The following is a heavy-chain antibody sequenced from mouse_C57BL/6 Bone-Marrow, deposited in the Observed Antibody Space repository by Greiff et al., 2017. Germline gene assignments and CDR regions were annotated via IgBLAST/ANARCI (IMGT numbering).Heavy chain of an antibody. V-gene: IGHV8-8*01. D-gene: IGHD1-1*01. CDR2: IWWDDDK. CDR1: GFSLSTFGMG. Sequence: QVTLKVCGPGILQPSQTLSLTCSFSGFSLSTFGMGVGWIRQPSGQGLEWLAHIWWDDDKYYNPALKSWLTISKDTSKNQVFLQIANVDTADTATYYCTRIITTVVATDYWGQGTTLTVSS. CDR3: TRIITTVVATDY. J-gene: IGHJ2*01.